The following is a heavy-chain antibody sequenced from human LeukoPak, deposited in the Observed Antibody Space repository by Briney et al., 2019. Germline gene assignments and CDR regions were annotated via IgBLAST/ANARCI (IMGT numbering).Heavy chain of an antibody. CDR3: ARGKLGYCTNGVCYFYYGMDV. CDR1: GYTFTSYD. Sequence: ASVKVSCKASGYTFTSYDINWVRQATGQGLEWMGWMNPNSGNTGYAQKFQGRVTMTRNTSISTAYMELSSLRSEDAAVYYCARGKLGYCTNGVCYFYYGMDVWGQGTTVTVSS. CDR2: MNPNSGNT. J-gene: IGHJ6*02. D-gene: IGHD2-8*01. V-gene: IGHV1-8*01.